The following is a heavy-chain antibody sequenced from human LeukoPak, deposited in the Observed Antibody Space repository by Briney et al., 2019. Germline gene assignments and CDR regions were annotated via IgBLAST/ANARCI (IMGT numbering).Heavy chain of an antibody. CDR1: GYTFTAYY. Sequence: GASVKVSCETSGYTFTAYYIHWVRQAPGQGLEWMGWINPISGDTGYAQNFLGRVTMTRDSTISAAYMELSRLRSDDTAVYYCARYDLIGRYYFDCWGQGTLVTVSS. D-gene: IGHD5-12*01. J-gene: IGHJ4*02. V-gene: IGHV1-2*02. CDR2: INPISGDT. CDR3: ARYDLIGRYYFDC.